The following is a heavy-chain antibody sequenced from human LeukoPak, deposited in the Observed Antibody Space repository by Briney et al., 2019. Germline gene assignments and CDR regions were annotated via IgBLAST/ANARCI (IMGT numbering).Heavy chain of an antibody. D-gene: IGHD5-24*01. J-gene: IGHJ4*02. CDR2: IYYSGST. CDR3: ARGEMATITAAFDY. CDR1: GGSISSYY. V-gene: IGHV4-59*01. Sequence: PSETLSLTCTVSGGSISSYYWSWIRQPPGRGLEWIGYIYYSGSTNYNPSLKSRVTISVDTSKNQFSLKLSSVTAADTAVYYCARGEMATITAAFDYWGQGTLVTVSS.